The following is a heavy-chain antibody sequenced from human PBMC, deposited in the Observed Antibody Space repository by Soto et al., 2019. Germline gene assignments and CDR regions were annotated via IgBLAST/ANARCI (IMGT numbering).Heavy chain of an antibody. CDR1: GDSVSSNSAA. D-gene: IGHD3-10*01. CDR3: AYGSGSYYRLGELSNLDY. Sequence: SQTLSLTCAISGDSVSSNSAAWNWIRQSPSRGLEWLGRTYYRSKWYNDYAVSVKSRITINPDTSKNQFSLQLNSVTPEDTAVYYCAYGSGSYYRLGELSNLDYWGQGTLVTVSS. J-gene: IGHJ4*02. CDR2: TYYRSKWYN. V-gene: IGHV6-1*01.